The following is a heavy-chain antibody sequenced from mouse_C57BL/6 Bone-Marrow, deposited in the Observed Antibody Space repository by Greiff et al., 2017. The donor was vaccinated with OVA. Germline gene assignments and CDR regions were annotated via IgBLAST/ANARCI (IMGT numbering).Heavy chain of an antibody. CDR2: INPSSGYT. Sequence: QVQLKESGAALATPGASVKLSCKASGYTFTSYWMHWVKQRPGQGLEWIGYINPSSGYTKYNQKFKDKATLTADKSSSTAYMQLSSLTYEDSAVYYCASRNWAWFAYWGQGTLVTVSA. J-gene: IGHJ3*01. CDR3: ASRNWAWFAY. D-gene: IGHD4-1*01. CDR1: GYTFTSYW. V-gene: IGHV1-7*01.